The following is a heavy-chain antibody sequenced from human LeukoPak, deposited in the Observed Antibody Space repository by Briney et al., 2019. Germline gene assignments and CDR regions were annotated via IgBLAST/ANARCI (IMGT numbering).Heavy chain of an antibody. D-gene: IGHD3-22*01. CDR2: IYSGGNT. CDR3: ARDLKHYYDSSGSG. CDR1: GFTVSNNY. Sequence: PGGSLRLSCAASGFTVSNNYMNWVRQAPGKGLEWVSVIYSGGNTYYAASVKGRFTISRDNSKNTLYLQMNSLRAEDTAMYYCARDLKHYYDSSGSGWGQGTLVTVSS. V-gene: IGHV3-53*01. J-gene: IGHJ4*02.